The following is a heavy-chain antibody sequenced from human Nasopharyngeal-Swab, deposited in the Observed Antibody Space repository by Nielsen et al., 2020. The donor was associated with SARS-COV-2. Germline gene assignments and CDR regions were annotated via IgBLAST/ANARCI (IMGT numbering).Heavy chain of an antibody. CDR2: IYYSGST. J-gene: IGHJ4*02. D-gene: IGHD5-24*01. Sequence: SETLSLTCTVSGGSISSYYWSWIRQPPGKGLEWIGYIYYSGSTNYNPSLKSRVTISVDTSKNQFSLKLSSVTAADTAVYYCARGDWGRDGYNLFDYWGQGTLVTVSS. CDR1: GGSISSYY. CDR3: ARGDWGRDGYNLFDY. V-gene: IGHV4-59*01.